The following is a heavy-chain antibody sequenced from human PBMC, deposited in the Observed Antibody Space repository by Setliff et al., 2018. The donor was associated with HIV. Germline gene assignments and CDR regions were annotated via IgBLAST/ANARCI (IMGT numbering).Heavy chain of an antibody. J-gene: IGHJ1*01. Sequence: SETLSLTCTLNGVPLSDYYWNWIRQSPGKGLEWIVEVNHNGNINYNPSLKSRITISVDTSKNHFSLKLNSVTAADTAVYYCARSTPSIGYISEHWGQGALVTVSS. CDR2: VNHNGNI. D-gene: IGHD5-12*01. V-gene: IGHV4-34*01. CDR1: GVPLSDYY. CDR3: ARSTPSIGYISEH.